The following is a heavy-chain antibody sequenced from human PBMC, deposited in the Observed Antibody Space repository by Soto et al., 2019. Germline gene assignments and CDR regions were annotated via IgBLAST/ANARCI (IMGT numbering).Heavy chain of an antibody. CDR1: GFTSSSYV. D-gene: IGHD3-22*01. J-gene: IGHJ4*02. CDR2: ISFDGSKK. V-gene: IGHV3-30-3*01. Sequence: ALSLSCEGSGFTSSSYVMHWVRQAPGKGLEWVALISFDGSKKNYADSVKGRFTISRDNSKNMMYLQMNSLRPEDTAVYYCARGVFYYYGSSGYSPDYWGQGTLVTVSS. CDR3: ARGVFYYYGSSGYSPDY.